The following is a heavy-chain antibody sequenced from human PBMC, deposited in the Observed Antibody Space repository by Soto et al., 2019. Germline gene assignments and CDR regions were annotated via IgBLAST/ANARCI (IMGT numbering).Heavy chain of an antibody. V-gene: IGHV3-11*06. CDR3: ARAPELRLYYFDY. Sequence: GGSLRLSCAASGLTFSDYYMSWIRQAPGKGLEWVSYISSSSSYTNYADSVKGRFTISRDNAKNSLYLQMNSLRAEDTAVYYCARAPELRLYYFDYWGQGTLVTVSS. CDR2: ISSSSSYT. D-gene: IGHD1-7*01. J-gene: IGHJ4*02. CDR1: GLTFSDYY.